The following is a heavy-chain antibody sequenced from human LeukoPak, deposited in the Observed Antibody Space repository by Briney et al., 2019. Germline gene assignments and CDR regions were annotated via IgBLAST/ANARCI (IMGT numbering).Heavy chain of an antibody. CDR2: IYYSGST. CDR3: ARGGIAVALDY. CDR1: GGSISSYY. J-gene: IGHJ4*02. D-gene: IGHD6-19*01. Sequence: PSETLSLTCTVSGGSISSYYWSWIRQPPGKGLEWIGYIYYSGSTNYNPSLKSRVTISVDTSKNQFSLKLSSVTAADTAVYYCARGGIAVALDYWGQGTLVTVSS. V-gene: IGHV4-59*01.